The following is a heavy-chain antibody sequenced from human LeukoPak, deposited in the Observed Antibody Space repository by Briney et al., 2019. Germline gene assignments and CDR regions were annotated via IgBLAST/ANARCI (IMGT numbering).Heavy chain of an antibody. CDR1: GFRFSDYY. Sequence: RPGGSLRLSCAASGFRFSDYYMSWIRQAPGKGLDLLSYITTTGSTIYYADSVKGRFTISRDNSKNTLYLQMNSLRGEDTAVYYCARDSAEGGFDYWGQGTLVPVSS. CDR3: ARDSAEGGFDY. CDR2: ITTTGSTI. V-gene: IGHV3-11*04. D-gene: IGHD6-25*01. J-gene: IGHJ4*02.